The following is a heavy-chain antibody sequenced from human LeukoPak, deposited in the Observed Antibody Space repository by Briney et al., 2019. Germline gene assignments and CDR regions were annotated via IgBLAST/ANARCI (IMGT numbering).Heavy chain of an antibody. CDR2: ISGSGGST. D-gene: IGHD2-21*02. J-gene: IGHJ4*01. Sequence: GRSLRLSCAASGFTFSSYGMHWVRQAPGKGLEWVSAISGSGGSTYYADSVKGRFTISRDNSKNTLYLQMNSLRAEDTAVYYCARDLGVYCGGDCYSLYHWGQGTLVAVSS. V-gene: IGHV3-23*01. CDR1: GFTFSSYG. CDR3: ARDLGVYCGGDCYSLYH.